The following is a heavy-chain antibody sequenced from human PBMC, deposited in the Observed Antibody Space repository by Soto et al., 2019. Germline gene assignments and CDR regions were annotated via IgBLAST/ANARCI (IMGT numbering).Heavy chain of an antibody. V-gene: IGHV3-53*01. CDR3: ARDRPGDEGDAFDI. D-gene: IGHD3-10*01. CDR1: GLTVSSNY. Sequence: PGGSLRLSCVASGLTVSSNYMNWVRQAPGKGLEWVSVLYSGGSTHYAGSVKGRFIISRDNSKNTLYLQMNSLRAEDTAVYYCARDRPGDEGDAFDIWGHGTMVTVSS. J-gene: IGHJ3*02. CDR2: LYSGGST.